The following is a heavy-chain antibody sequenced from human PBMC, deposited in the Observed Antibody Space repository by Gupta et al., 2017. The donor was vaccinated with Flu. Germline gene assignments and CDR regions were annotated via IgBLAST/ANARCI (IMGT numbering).Heavy chain of an antibody. V-gene: IGHV3-33*01. CDR2: IWYDGSKK. Sequence: QLQLVESGGGVVQPGRSLRLSCTASGFSFSNYGMHWVRQAPGKGLEGVAVIWYDGSKKYDADAVKGRFTGSRDNSKNKLYLQMKSLSAEDTGVYYCAREPGYGSYSRGDDCGQGTLVTVSS. CDR1: GFSFSNYG. CDR3: AREPGYGSYSRGDD. D-gene: IGHD1-26*01. J-gene: IGHJ4*02.